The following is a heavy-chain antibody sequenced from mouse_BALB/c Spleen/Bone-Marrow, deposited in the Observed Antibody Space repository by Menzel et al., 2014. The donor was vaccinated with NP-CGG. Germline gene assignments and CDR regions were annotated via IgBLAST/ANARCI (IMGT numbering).Heavy chain of an antibody. CDR3: ARDINYDSYYWYFDV. D-gene: IGHD2-12*01. V-gene: IGHV7-3*02. J-gene: IGHJ1*01. Sequence: DVMLVESGGGLVQPGGSLRLSCATSGFTFTDYYMSWVRQPPXQAXXWXXXIXXXXKGYTTEYSASVKGRFTISRDNSLSIVYLQMNTLRAEDSATYYCARDINYDSYYWYFDVWGAGTTVTVSS. CDR2: IXXXXKGYTT. CDR1: GFTFTDYY.